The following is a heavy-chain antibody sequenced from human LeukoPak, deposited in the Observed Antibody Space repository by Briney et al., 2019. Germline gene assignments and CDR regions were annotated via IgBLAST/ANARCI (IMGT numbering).Heavy chain of an antibody. D-gene: IGHD3-9*01. J-gene: IGHJ4*02. CDR3: ARSFYDILIGYYQYFDY. CDR1: GLSVSSNY. Sequence: GGSLRLSCVASGLSVSSNYMSWVRQAPGKGLEWVSVIYRDGSSYYAESVKGRFAISRDNSKNTLYIQMNSLRAEDTAVYYCARSFYDILIGYYQYFDYWGQGTLVTVSS. V-gene: IGHV3-66*01. CDR2: IYRDGSS.